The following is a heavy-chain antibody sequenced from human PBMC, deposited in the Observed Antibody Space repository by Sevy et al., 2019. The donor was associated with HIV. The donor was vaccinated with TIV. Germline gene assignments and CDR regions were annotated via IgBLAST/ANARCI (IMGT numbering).Heavy chain of an antibody. CDR2: ISSSSSTI. J-gene: IGHJ6*02. V-gene: IGHV3-48*01. Sequence: GGSLRLSCAASGFTFSSYSMNWVSQAPGKGLEWVSYISSSSSTIYYADSVKGRFTISRDNAKNSLYLQMNSLRAEDTAVYYCARDAADYYGMDVWGQGTTVTVSS. CDR3: ARDAADYYGMDV. CDR1: GFTFSSYS. D-gene: IGHD6-13*01.